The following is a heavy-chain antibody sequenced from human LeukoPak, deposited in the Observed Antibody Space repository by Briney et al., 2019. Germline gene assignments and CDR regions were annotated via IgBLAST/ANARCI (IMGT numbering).Heavy chain of an antibody. CDR3: ARDLDCGGDCYSGYFQH. V-gene: IGHV1-46*01. J-gene: IGHJ1*01. D-gene: IGHD2-21*02. CDR1: GYTFTSYY. Sequence: ASVKVSCKASGYTFTSYYMHWVRHAPGQGLEWMGIINPSGGSTSYAQKFQGRVTMTRDTSTSTVYMELSSLRSEDTAVYYCARDLDCGGDCYSGYFQHWGQGTLVTVSS. CDR2: INPSGGST.